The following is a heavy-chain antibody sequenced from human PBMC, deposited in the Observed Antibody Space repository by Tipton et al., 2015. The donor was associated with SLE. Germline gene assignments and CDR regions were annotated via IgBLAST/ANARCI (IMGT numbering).Heavy chain of an antibody. J-gene: IGHJ2*01. CDR2: IYYSGST. CDR3: ARDLRSMTTVTRGFDL. CDR1: GGSISSGGYY. Sequence: TLSLTCTVSGGSISSGGYYWSWIRQHPGKGLAWIGYIYYSGSTYYNPSLKSRVTISVDTSKNQFSLKLSSVTAADTAVYYCARDLRSMTTVTRGFDLWGRGTLVTVSS. V-gene: IGHV4-31*03. D-gene: IGHD4-17*01.